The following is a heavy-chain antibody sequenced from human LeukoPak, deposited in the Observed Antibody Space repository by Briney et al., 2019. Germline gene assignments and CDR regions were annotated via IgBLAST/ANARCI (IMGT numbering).Heavy chain of an antibody. CDR1: GFTFSSYS. Sequence: GGSLRLSCAASGFTFSSYSMNWVRQAPGKGLEWVAVISYDGSNKYYADSVKGRFTISRDNSKNSLYLQMNSLRGEDTAVFYCARVRENSFDSWGQGTLVTVSS. J-gene: IGHJ4*02. CDR3: ARVRENSFDS. D-gene: IGHD1-26*01. CDR2: ISYDGSNK. V-gene: IGHV3-30*03.